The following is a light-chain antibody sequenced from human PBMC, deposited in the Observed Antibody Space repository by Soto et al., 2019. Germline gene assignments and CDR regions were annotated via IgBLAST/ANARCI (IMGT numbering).Light chain of an antibody. V-gene: IGKV3-20*01. CDR2: GAS. Sequence: EIVLQQSPATLSLSPGERAPLSCGASQSVSSSYLAWYQQNPGQAPRILIYGASSRATGIPDRFSGSGSGTEFTLTIRSLQSEDFAVYYCLQYDKWPPRLTVGGGTKVDIK. J-gene: IGKJ4*01. CDR1: QSVSSSY. CDR3: LQYDKWPPRLT.